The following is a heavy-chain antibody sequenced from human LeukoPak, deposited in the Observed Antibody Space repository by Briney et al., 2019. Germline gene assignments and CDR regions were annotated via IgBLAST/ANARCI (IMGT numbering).Heavy chain of an antibody. CDR2: FDPEDGET. V-gene: IGHV1-24*01. J-gene: IGHJ2*01. CDR1: GYTLTELS. CDR3: ATDGALLRSDWYFDL. Sequence: GASVKVSCKVSGYTLTELSMHWVRQAPGKGLEWMGGFDPEDGETIYAQKFQARVTMTEDTSTDTAYMELSSLRSEDTAVYYCATDGALLRSDWYFDLWGRGTLVTVSS. D-gene: IGHD3-3*01.